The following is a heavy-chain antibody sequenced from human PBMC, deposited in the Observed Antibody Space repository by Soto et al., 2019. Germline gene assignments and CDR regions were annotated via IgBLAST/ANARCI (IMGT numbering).Heavy chain of an antibody. D-gene: IGHD3-10*01. CDR2: IYHSGST. V-gene: IGHV4-4*02. Sequence: QVQLQESGPGLVKPSGTLSLTCAVSGGSISSSNWWSWVRQPPGKGLEWIGEIYHSGSTNYNPSIKSRVTISVDKSKNQFSLKLSSVTAADTAVYYCARERAFGESSPGYYYYGMDVWGQWTTVTVSS. J-gene: IGHJ6*02. CDR3: ARERAFGESSPGYYYYGMDV. CDR1: GGSISSSNW.